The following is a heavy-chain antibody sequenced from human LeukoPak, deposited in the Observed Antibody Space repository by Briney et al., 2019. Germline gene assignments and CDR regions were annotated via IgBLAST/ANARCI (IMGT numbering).Heavy chain of an antibody. J-gene: IGHJ5*02. Sequence: GGTLRLSCAASGFTFSSYGMSWVRQAPGKGLEWVSSISSSSSYIYYADSVKGRFTISRDNAKNSLYLQMNSLRADDTAVYYCARDQAPRMITFGGPRRWFDPWGQGTLVTVSS. V-gene: IGHV3-21*04. CDR2: ISSSSSYI. CDR3: ARDQAPRMITFGGPRRWFDP. CDR1: GFTFSSYG. D-gene: IGHD3-16*01.